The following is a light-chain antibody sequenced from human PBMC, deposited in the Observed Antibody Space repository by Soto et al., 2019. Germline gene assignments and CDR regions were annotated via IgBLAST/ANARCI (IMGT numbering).Light chain of an antibody. J-gene: IGLJ1*01. Sequence: QSVLTQPASVSESPGQSITISCTGTSSDVGGYNYVSWYQQHPGKAPKLMIYEVSNRPSGVSNRFSGSKSGNTASLTISGLQAEDEADYYCSSYTSSSTLYVLGTGTKLTVL. CDR3: SSYTSSSTLYV. CDR2: EVS. V-gene: IGLV2-14*01. CDR1: SSDVGGYNY.